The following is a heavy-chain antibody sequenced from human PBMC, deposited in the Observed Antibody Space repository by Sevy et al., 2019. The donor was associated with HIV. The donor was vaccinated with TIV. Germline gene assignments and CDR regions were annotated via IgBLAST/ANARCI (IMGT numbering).Heavy chain of an antibody. CDR1: GGTFSSYA. CDR3: ARSYYDFWSGSEYPYYYYYGMDV. Sequence: ASVKVSCKASGGTFSSYAISWVRQAPGQGLEWMGGIIPIFGTANYAQKFQGRVTITADESTSTAYMELSSLRSEDTAVYYCARSYYDFWSGSEYPYYYYYGMDVWGQGTTVTVSS. D-gene: IGHD3-3*01. V-gene: IGHV1-69*13. CDR2: IIPIFGTA. J-gene: IGHJ6*02.